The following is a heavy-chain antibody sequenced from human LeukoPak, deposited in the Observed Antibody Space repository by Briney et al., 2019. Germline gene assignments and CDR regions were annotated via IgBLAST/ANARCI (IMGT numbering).Heavy chain of an antibody. CDR2: IKQDGSEK. Sequence: GGSLRLSCAASGFTFSSYGMHWVRQAPGKGLEWVANIKQDGSEKYYVDSVKGRFTISRDNAKNSLYLQMNSLRAEDTAVYYCARDQRYCSSSSCPWEPFDYWGQGTLVTVSS. CDR1: GFTFSSYG. J-gene: IGHJ4*02. V-gene: IGHV3-7*05. CDR3: ARDQRYCSSSSCPWEPFDY. D-gene: IGHD2-2*01.